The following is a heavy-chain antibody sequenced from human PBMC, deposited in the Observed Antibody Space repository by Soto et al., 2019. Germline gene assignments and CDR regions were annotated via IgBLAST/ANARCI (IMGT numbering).Heavy chain of an antibody. Sequence: EVQLVESGGGLVQPGRSLRLSCVASGFIADDYAMHWVRQAPGKGLEWVSGISSNRATINYADSVMGRFTIARDDAKNSLFLQMNSLRPEDTAFYYCVKDRKWVGMTTIHYFDSWGQGTLVTVSS. CDR2: ISSNRATI. J-gene: IGHJ4*02. CDR3: VKDRKWVGMTTIHYFDS. V-gene: IGHV3-9*02. D-gene: IGHD4-17*01. CDR1: GFIADDYA.